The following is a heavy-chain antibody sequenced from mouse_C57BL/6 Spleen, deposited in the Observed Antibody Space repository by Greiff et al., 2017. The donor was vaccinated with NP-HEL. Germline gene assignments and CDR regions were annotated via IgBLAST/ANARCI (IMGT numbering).Heavy chain of an antibody. Sequence: VHVKQSGPELVKPGASVKIPCKASGYTFTDYNMDWVKQSHGKSLEWIGDINPNNGGTIYNQKFKGKATLTVDKSSSTAYMELRSLTSEDTAVYYCAREGGYYYGSSYWYFDVWGTGTTGTVSS. CDR2: INPNNGGT. V-gene: IGHV1-18*01. D-gene: IGHD1-1*01. CDR3: AREGGYYYGSSYWYFDV. J-gene: IGHJ1*03. CDR1: GYTFTDYN.